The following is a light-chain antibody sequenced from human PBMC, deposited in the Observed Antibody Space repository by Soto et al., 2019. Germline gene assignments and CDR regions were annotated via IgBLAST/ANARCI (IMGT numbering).Light chain of an antibody. CDR2: GAS. CDR3: QQYNDWPIT. Sequence: EIVMTQSPATLSVSPGEGATLSCRASQSVGNNLAWYQQKPGQAPRLLIYGASTRATGLPARFGGSGSGTEFTLTISSLQSEDFAVYYCQQYNDWPITFGQGTRLEIK. V-gene: IGKV3-15*01. J-gene: IGKJ5*01. CDR1: QSVGNN.